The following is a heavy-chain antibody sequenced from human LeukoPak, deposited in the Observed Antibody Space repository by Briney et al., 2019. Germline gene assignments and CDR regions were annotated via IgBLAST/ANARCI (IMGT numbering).Heavy chain of an antibody. D-gene: IGHD4/OR15-4a*01. V-gene: IGHV3-30*18. CDR2: SAHDEVGK. CDR3: AKDRGYGEHEPFES. CDR1: GFTFSDYA. J-gene: IGHJ4*02. Sequence: PGGSLRLSCVGSGFTFSDYAIHWVRQAPGKGLEWVAVSAHDEVGKQFADSVKGRFTLSRDNSRDSVHLQMNRLSDEDTAVYYCAKDRGYGEHEPFESWGQGSLVTVSS.